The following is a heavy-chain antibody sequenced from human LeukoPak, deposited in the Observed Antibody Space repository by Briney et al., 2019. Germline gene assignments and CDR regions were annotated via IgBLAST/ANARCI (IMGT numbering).Heavy chain of an antibody. CDR2: ITSNSGYI. V-gene: IGHV3-21*06. CDR1: GFTFSSYW. Sequence: KPGGSLRLSCTPSGFTFSSYWMSWVRQAPGKGLEWVSYITSNSGYIYYADSMKGRFTISRDNAKNSLYLQMNSLRAEDTAVYYCARGSGYEDYWGQGTLVTVSS. J-gene: IGHJ4*02. CDR3: ARGSGYEDY. D-gene: IGHD5-12*01.